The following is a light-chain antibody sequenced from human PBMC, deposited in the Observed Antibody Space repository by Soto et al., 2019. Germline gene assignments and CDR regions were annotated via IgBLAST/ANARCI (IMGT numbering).Light chain of an antibody. J-gene: IGKJ1*01. CDR2: DAS. CDR1: QSVSSY. CDR3: QQRSNWPVT. V-gene: IGKV3-11*01. Sequence: EIVLTQSPATLPLSPGEGATLSYRASQSVSSYLAWYQQKPGQAPRLLIYDASNRATGIPARFSGSGSGTDFTLTISSLETEDFAVYYCQQRSNWPVTFGLGTKV.